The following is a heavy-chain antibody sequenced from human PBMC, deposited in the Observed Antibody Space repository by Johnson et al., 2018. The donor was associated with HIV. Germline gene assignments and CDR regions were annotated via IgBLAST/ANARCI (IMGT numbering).Heavy chain of an antibody. CDR1: GFTFSSYA. D-gene: IGHD6-13*01. CDR2: ISYDGSDK. J-gene: IGHJ3*02. Sequence: VQLVESGGGVVQPGRSLRLSCAASGFTFSSYAMHWVRQAPGKGLEWVAVISYDGSDKYYADSVKGRFTISRDSSKNTLYLQMNSLRAEDTAVYYCATERARQELGLDGAFDIWGQGTTVSVS. CDR3: ATERARQELGLDGAFDI. V-gene: IGHV3-30*04.